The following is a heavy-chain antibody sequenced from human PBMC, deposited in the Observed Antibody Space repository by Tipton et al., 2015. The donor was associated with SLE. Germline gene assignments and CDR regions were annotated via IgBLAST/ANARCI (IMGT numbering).Heavy chain of an antibody. CDR2: ISSSGSTI. J-gene: IGHJ4*02. V-gene: IGHV3-21*04. Sequence: SLRLSCAASGFTFSSYSMNWVRQAPGKGLEWVSSISSSGSTIYYADSVKGRFTISRDNAKNSLYLQMNSLRAEDTAVYYCARAYNWNDALDYWGQGTLVTVSS. CDR1: GFTFSSYS. D-gene: IGHD1-20*01. CDR3: ARAYNWNDALDY.